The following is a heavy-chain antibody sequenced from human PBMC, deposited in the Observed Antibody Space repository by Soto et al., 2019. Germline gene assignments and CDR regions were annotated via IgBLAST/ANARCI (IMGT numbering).Heavy chain of an antibody. CDR1: GSSLSTSGVG. D-gene: IGHD1-26*01. V-gene: IGHV2-5*02. J-gene: IGHJ6*03. Sequence: SGPTLVNPTQTLTLTCTFSGSSLSTSGVGVGWIRQPPGKALEWLALIYWDDDKRYSPSLKSRLTITKDTSKNQVVLTMTNMDPVDTATYYCAHSTYCTEYYYYYYMDVWGQGTTVTVSS. CDR3: AHSTYCTEYYYYYYMDV. CDR2: IYWDDDK.